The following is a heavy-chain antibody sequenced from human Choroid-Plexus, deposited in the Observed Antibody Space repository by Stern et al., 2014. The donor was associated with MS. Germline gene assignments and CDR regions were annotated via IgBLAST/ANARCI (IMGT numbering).Heavy chain of an antibody. CDR2: VSYDGSNK. Sequence: VQLVESGGGVVQPGRPLRLSCVAPGFTFGSCAMHWVRQAPGKGLAWVAGVSYDGSNKYYADSVKGRFTISRDNSQNTLYMQMSSLRPEDTAVYYCAKDRQYLTYFFDHWGQGSLVTVSS. CDR3: AKDRQYLTYFFDH. V-gene: IGHV3-30*18. J-gene: IGHJ5*02. D-gene: IGHD2/OR15-2a*01. CDR1: GFTFGSCA.